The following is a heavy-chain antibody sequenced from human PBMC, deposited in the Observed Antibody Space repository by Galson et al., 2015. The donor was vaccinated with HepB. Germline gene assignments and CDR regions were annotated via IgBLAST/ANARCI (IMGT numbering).Heavy chain of an antibody. CDR3: ARDGMVSSNFRTTHYHYFDS. D-gene: IGHD3/OR15-3a*01. V-gene: IGHV3-7*03. J-gene: IGHJ4*02. CDR1: GFTFSKYW. Sequence: SLRLSCAASGFTFSKYWMSWVRQAPGKGLEWVANIKRDASEKYYVESVQGRFTISRDNARNSLYLQMSTLRAEDTAVYHCARDGMVSSNFRTTHYHYFDSWGQGIQVTVSS. CDR2: IKRDASEK.